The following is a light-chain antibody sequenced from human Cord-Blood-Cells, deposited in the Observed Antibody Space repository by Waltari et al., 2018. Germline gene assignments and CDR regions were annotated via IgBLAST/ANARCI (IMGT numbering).Light chain of an antibody. CDR2: EGS. J-gene: IGLJ2*01. CDR3: CSYAGSSTVV. CDR1: SSAVGSYNL. Sequence: QSALTQPASVSGSPGQSITISCTGTSSAVGSYNLVSWYQQHPGKAPKLMIYEGSKRPSGVSNRFSGFKSGNTASLTISGLQAEDEADYYCCSYAGSSTVVFGGGTKLTVL. V-gene: IGLV2-23*01.